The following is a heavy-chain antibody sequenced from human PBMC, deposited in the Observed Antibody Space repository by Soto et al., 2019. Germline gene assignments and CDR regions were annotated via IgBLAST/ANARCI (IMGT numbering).Heavy chain of an antibody. D-gene: IGHD6-13*01. CDR2: IYYSGST. J-gene: IGHJ5*02. V-gene: IGHV4-61*01. CDR1: GGSVSSGRYY. CDR3: AIPKTIGAAASKVCFDP. Sequence: SETLSLTCTVSGGSVSSGRYYWCWIRQPPGKGLEWIGYIYYSGSTNYNPSLQSRVTISVDTSKNQFSLKLSSVTAADTAVYYCAIPKTIGAAASKVCFDPWGHATLVTSPQ.